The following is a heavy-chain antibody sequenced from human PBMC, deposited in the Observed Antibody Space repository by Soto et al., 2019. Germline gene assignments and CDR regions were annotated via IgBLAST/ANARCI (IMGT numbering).Heavy chain of an antibody. CDR2: ISGSGGST. D-gene: IGHD3-10*01. V-gene: IGHV3-23*01. Sequence: SCKASGGTFSSYAMSWVRQAPGKGLEWVSAISGSGGSTYYADSVKGRFTISRDNSKNTLYLQMNSLRAEDTAVYYCAAGESSVYYYYYYGMEAWGQGAPVTVSS. CDR1: GGTFSSYA. J-gene: IGHJ6*02. CDR3: AAGESSVYYYYYYGMEA.